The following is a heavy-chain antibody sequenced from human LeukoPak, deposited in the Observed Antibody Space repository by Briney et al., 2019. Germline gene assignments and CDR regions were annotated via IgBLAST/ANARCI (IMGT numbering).Heavy chain of an antibody. Sequence: GGSLRLSCAASGFTFSSYSMNWVRQALGKGLEWVSSISSSSSYIYYADSVKGRFTISRDNAKNSLYLQMNSLRAEDTAVYYCARAHPRYYYDFWGQGTLVTVSS. D-gene: IGHD1-14*01. CDR3: ARAHPRYYYDF. J-gene: IGHJ4*02. CDR2: ISSSSSYI. V-gene: IGHV3-21*01. CDR1: GFTFSSYS.